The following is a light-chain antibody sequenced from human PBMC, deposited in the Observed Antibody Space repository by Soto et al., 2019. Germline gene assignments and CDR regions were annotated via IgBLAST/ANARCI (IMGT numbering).Light chain of an antibody. CDR1: QGIRNY. CDR3: LLDYAYFWA. V-gene: IGKV1-27*01. Sequence: IQMTQSPSSLTASLGARVTITCGASQGIRNYLAWYQQKPGKVPKLLIYAASTLQSGVPSRFSGSGSGRDFTLTISSLQPEDFETYYCLLDYAYFWAFGQGTKVDIK. CDR2: AAS. J-gene: IGKJ1*01.